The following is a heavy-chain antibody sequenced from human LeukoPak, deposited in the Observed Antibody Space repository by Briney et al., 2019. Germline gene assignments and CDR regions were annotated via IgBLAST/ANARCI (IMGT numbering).Heavy chain of an antibody. V-gene: IGHV3-15*01. CDR1: GFTFSGAW. J-gene: IGHJ4*02. D-gene: IGHD3-16*01. Sequence: GGSLRLSCAASGFTFSGAWLSWVRQAPGKGPEWVGRVKSKADGETTDYAAPVEGRFTISRDDSSSTVYLQMSNLKTEDTGLYYCTTVFGGDWGQGTLVTVSS. CDR3: TTVFGGD. CDR2: VKSKADGETT.